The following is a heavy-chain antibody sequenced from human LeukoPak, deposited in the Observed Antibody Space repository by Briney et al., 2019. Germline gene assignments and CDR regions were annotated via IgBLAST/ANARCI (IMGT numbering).Heavy chain of an antibody. V-gene: IGHV3-21*01. Sequence: AGGSLRLSCAVSVFTFSIYSMNGVPGAPGGGVECVSSMCISSSSIYYAHSMKGRFTIHRENPKNSLYLQMNSLRAEDRAVYYCARLQRRYCSSTRCYYFDFSGEGTLVTVSS. CDR2: MCISSSSI. CDR3: ARLQRRYCSSTRCYYFDF. J-gene: IGHJ4*02. CDR1: VFTFSIYS. D-gene: IGHD2-2*01.